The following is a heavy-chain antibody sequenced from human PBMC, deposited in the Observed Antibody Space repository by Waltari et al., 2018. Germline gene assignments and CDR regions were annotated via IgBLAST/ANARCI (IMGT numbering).Heavy chain of an antibody. CDR1: GGSIRSSTYY. J-gene: IGHJ6*02. CDR2: IYYSGTT. Sequence: QLQLQESGPGLVKPSETLSLTCTVSGGSIRSSTYYWGWIRQTPGKGLECIGSIYYSGTTYHNPSLKSRITISIDTSQNQFSLKLYSVTAADTAVYYCARLPLNYAVDVWGQGTTVTVSS. V-gene: IGHV4-39*07. D-gene: IGHD3-9*01. CDR3: ARLPLNYAVDV.